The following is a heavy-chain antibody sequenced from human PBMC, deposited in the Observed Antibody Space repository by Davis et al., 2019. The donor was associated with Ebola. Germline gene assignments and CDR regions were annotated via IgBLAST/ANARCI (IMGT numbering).Heavy chain of an antibody. J-gene: IGHJ6*02. V-gene: IGHV1-8*01. D-gene: IGHD5-12*01. CDR1: GYTFISYD. CDR2: MNPNSGNT. CDR3: ARVYDYHYGMDV. Sequence: AASVKVSCKASGYTFISYDINWVRQATGQGLEWMGWMNPNSGNTGYAQKFQGWVTMTRDTSISTAYMELSRLRSDDTAVYYCARVYDYHYGMDVWGQGTTVTVSS.